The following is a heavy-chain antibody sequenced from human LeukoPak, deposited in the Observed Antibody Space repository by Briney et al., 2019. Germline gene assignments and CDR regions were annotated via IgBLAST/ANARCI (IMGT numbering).Heavy chain of an antibody. CDR2: IKQDESEK. CDR3: VGGGSVNY. J-gene: IGHJ4*02. Sequence: GGSLRLSCAASGFIFNNYWMTWVRQAPGKGLEWVANIKQDESEKNYADSVKGRFTISRDNAKNSLYLQMNSLRADDTAVYSCVGGGSVNYWGQGTLVTVSS. CDR1: GFIFNNYW. D-gene: IGHD3-16*01. V-gene: IGHV3-7*03.